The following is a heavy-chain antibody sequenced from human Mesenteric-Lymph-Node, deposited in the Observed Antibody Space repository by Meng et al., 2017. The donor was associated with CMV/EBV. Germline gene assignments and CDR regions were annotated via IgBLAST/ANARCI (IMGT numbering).Heavy chain of an antibody. J-gene: IGHJ4*02. Sequence: GGPLRPSVAVSGFTFSTFSMNWVRQAPGKGLEWVSSISGSSSDIHYADSVKGRFTISRDNAKNSLYLQMNSLRAEDTAVYYCARGITVVRLPPDYWGQGTLVTVSS. D-gene: IGHD3-10*01. CDR2: ISGSSSDI. V-gene: IGHV3-21*01. CDR1: GFTFSTFS. CDR3: ARGITVVRLPPDY.